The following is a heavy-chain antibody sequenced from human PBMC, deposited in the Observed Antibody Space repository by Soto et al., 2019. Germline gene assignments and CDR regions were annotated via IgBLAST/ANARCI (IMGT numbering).Heavy chain of an antibody. J-gene: IGHJ4*02. CDR1: GFTFSSYA. CDR3: ATGGTIFGVVIPPYYFDY. V-gene: IGHV3-23*01. Sequence: GGSLRLSCAASGFTFSSYAMSWVRQAPGKGLEWVSAISGSGGSTYYADSVKGRFTISRDNSKNTLYLQMNSLRAEDTAVYYCATGGTIFGVVIPPYYFDYWGQGTLVTVSS. D-gene: IGHD3-3*01. CDR2: ISGSGGST.